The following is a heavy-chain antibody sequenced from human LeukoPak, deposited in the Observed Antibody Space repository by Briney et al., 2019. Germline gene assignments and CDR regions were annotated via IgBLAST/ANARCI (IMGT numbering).Heavy chain of an antibody. CDR2: IWYDGSNK. CDR3: ARSIAAADTPDFDY. V-gene: IGHV3-33*01. CDR1: GFTFSSYG. Sequence: GGSLRLSCAASGFTFSSYGMHWVRQAPGKGLEWVAVIWYDGSNKYYADSVKGRFTISRDNSKNTLYLQMNSLRAEDTAVYYCARSIAAADTPDFDYWGQGTLVTVSS. D-gene: IGHD6-13*01. J-gene: IGHJ4*02.